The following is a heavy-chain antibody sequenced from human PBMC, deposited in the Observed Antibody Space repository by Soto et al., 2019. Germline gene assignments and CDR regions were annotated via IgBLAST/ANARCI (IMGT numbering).Heavy chain of an antibody. D-gene: IGHD3-9*01. Sequence: GGSLSLSCAASGFTFSSYWMSWVRQAPGKGLEWVANIKQDGSEKYYVDSVKGRFTISRDNAKNSLYLQMNSLRAEDTAVYYCARGPLSVRYFDWSGRWFDPWGQGTLVTVSS. J-gene: IGHJ5*02. V-gene: IGHV3-7*01. CDR2: IKQDGSEK. CDR1: GFTFSSYW. CDR3: ARGPLSVRYFDWSGRWFDP.